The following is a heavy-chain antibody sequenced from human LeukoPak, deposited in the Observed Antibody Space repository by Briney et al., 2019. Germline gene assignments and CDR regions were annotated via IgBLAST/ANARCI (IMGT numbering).Heavy chain of an antibody. Sequence: PGGSLRLSCAASGFTFSSYAMHWVRQAPGKGLEWVAVISYDGSNKYYADSVKGRFTISRDNSKNTLYLQMNSLRAEDTAVYYCARLNRYGDYSRVGFDYWGQGTLVTVSS. J-gene: IGHJ4*02. CDR1: GFTFSSYA. D-gene: IGHD4-17*01. V-gene: IGHV3-30*04. CDR2: ISYDGSNK. CDR3: ARLNRYGDYSRVGFDY.